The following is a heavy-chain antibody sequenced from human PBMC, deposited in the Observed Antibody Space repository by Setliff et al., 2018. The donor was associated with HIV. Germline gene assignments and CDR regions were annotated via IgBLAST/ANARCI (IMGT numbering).Heavy chain of an antibody. CDR2: ITPTGDT. D-gene: IGHD1-1*01. J-gene: IGHJ4*02. CDR3: SNWNTTVDADS. Sequence: PSETLSLTCAVYGGSVSGHYWGWFRQPPGKGLEWIGEITPTGDTNYIPSPKSRVAMSLDTSKNQFSLKLRSVTAADTAVYYCSNWNTTVDADSWGQGTLVTVSS. CDR1: GGSVSGHY. V-gene: IGHV4-34*01.